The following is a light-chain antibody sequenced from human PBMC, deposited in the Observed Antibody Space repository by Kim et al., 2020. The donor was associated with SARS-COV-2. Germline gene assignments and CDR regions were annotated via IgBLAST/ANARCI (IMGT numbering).Light chain of an antibody. CDR3: SSYTTFTTVV. CDR2: DVS. CDR1: SGDVGGYDY. Sequence: QSALTQPASVSGSPGQSITISCTGTSGDVGGYDYVSWYQQYPGKAPKLMLYDVSNRPSGVSNRFSGSKSGNTASLTISGLQAEDEADYYCSSYTTFTTVVFGGGNQLTVL. J-gene: IGLJ2*01. V-gene: IGLV2-14*03.